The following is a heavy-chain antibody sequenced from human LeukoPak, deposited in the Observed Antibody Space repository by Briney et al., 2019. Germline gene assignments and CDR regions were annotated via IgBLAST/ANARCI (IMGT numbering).Heavy chain of an antibody. D-gene: IGHD3-22*01. CDR1: GFTFSSYA. Sequence: PGRSLRLSCAASGFTFSSYAMHWVRQAPGKGLEWVAVISYDGSNKYYADSVKGRFTISRDNSKNTLYLQMNSLRAEDTAVYYCARVGVPIVVVTHFDYWGQGTLVTVSS. J-gene: IGHJ4*02. CDR2: ISYDGSNK. CDR3: ARVGVPIVVVTHFDY. V-gene: IGHV3-30-3*01.